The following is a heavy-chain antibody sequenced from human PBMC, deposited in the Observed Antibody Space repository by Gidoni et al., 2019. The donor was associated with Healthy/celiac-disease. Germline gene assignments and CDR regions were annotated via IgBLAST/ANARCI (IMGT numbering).Heavy chain of an antibody. CDR1: GFTFSSYS. J-gene: IGHJ4*02. CDR3: AREGSSGYYFDY. D-gene: IGHD3-22*01. V-gene: IGHV3-21*01. CDR2: ISSSSSYI. Sequence: EVQLVESGGGLVKPGGSLRLSCAAAGFTFSSYSMNWVRQAPGKGLEWVSSISSSSSYIYYADSVKGRFTISRDNAKNSLYLQMNSLRAEDTAVYYCAREGSSGYYFDYWGQGTLVTVSS.